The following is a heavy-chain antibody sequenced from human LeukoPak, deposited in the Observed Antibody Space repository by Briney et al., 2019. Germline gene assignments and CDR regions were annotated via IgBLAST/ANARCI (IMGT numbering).Heavy chain of an antibody. V-gene: IGHV3-33*01. Sequence: GGSLRLSCAASGFTFSRYGMHWVRQAPGKGLECVAVIYYDGSNKYYSDSVKGRFTISRDNSKNTLYLQMNSLRAEDTAVYYCARDWGNDYQVTYYFDSCGQGTLVTVSS. CDR2: IYYDGSNK. CDR1: GFTFSRYG. D-gene: IGHD5-12*01. J-gene: IGHJ4*02. CDR3: ARDWGNDYQVTYYFDS.